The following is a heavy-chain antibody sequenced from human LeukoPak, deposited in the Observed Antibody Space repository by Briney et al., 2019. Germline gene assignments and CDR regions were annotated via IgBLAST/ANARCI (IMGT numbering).Heavy chain of an antibody. D-gene: IGHD4-11*01. CDR1: QFTFSHYA. CDR2: IWSDGTNQ. J-gene: IGHJ4*02. CDR3: ARDAQRGFDYSNSLRY. Sequence: GGSLTLSCVASQFTFSHYAMHWVRQAPGRGLEWVAVIWSDGTNQYHADSVRGRFTIPRDDSQKTVYLHMNGLRVEDTAVYFCARDAQRGFDYSNSLRYWGQGTLVTVSS. V-gene: IGHV3-33*01.